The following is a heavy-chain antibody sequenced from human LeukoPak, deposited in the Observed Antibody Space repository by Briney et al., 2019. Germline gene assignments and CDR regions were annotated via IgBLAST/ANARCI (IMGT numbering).Heavy chain of an antibody. J-gene: IGHJ5*02. Sequence: SETLSLTCAVYGGALSGYYWSWIRQPPGKGLEWIGEINHSGSTNYNPSPTSRVTISVDTSKNQYSLKLSSVTAADTAVYYCATSPLDCSSTSCYIRKYNWFDPWGQGTLVTVSS. V-gene: IGHV4-34*01. CDR1: GGALSGYY. D-gene: IGHD2-2*02. CDR3: ATSPLDCSSTSCYIRKYNWFDP. CDR2: INHSGST.